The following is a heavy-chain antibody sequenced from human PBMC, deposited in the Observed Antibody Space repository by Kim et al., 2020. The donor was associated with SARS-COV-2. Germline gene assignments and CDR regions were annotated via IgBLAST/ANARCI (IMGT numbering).Heavy chain of an antibody. CDR3: ARDWGYCSGGSCYFDAFDI. Sequence: GGSLRLSCAASGFTFSSYEMNWVRQAPGKGLEWVSYISSSGSTIYYADSVKGRFTISRDNAKNSLYLQMNSLRAEDTAVYYCARDWGYCSGGSCYFDAFDIWGQGTMVTVSS. CDR2: ISSSGSTI. J-gene: IGHJ3*02. D-gene: IGHD2-15*01. CDR1: GFTFSSYE. V-gene: IGHV3-48*03.